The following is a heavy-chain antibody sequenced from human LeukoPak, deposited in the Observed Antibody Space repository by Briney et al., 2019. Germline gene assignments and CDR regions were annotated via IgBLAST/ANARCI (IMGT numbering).Heavy chain of an antibody. D-gene: IGHD6-13*01. J-gene: IGHJ6*03. Sequence: SETLSLTCTVSGGSISSSSYYWGWIRQPPGKRLEWIGSIYYSGSTYYNPSLKSRVTISVDTSKNQFSLKLSSVTAADTAVYYCAREGSAAAGPYYYYMDVWGKGTTVTVSS. CDR3: AREGSAAAGPYYYYMDV. V-gene: IGHV4-39*07. CDR2: IYYSGST. CDR1: GGSISSSSYY.